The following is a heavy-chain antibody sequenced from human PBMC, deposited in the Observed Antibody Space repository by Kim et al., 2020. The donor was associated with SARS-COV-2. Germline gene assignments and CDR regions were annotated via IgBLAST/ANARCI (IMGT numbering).Heavy chain of an antibody. CDR2: INPSGGST. V-gene: IGHV1-46*01. CDR1: GYTFTNYY. Sequence: ASVKVSCKASGYTFTNYYMHWVRQAPGQGLEWMGTINPSGGSTTYAQKFQGRVTMTRDTSTRTVYMELSSLRYEDTAVYYCARDSVPNRSSSWSPGGYWGQGTLVTVSS. CDR3: ARDSVPNRSSSWSPGGY. D-gene: IGHD6-13*01. J-gene: IGHJ4*02.